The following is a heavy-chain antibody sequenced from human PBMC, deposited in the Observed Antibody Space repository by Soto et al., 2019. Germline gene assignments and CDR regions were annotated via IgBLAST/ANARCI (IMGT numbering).Heavy chain of an antibody. V-gene: IGHV4-39*02. D-gene: IGHD1-1*01. CDR2: IKYSGTT. CDR3: ARDCRPKNWNKDYYFDY. CDR1: GGSISSSRCH. Sequence: SETLSLTCTVSGGSISSSRCHWGWIRQPPGKGLEWIASIKYSGTTFYNPSLKSRVTLSVDTSKNQFALKLSSVTAADTAVYYCARDCRPKNWNKDYYFDYWGQGTLVTVSS. J-gene: IGHJ4*02.